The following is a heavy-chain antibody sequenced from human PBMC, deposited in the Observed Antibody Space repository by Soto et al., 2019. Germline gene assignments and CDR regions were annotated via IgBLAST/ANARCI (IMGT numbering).Heavy chain of an antibody. D-gene: IGHD4-17*01. Sequence: QVQLVESGGGVVQPGRSLRLSCAASGFTFSSYGMHWVRQAPGKGLQWVAVISYDGSNKYYADSVKGRFTISRDNSKNTLYLQMNSLRAEDTAVYYCVKDWSRYGDYLFYFDYWGQGTLVTVSS. V-gene: IGHV3-30*18. CDR1: GFTFSSYG. CDR3: VKDWSRYGDYLFYFDY. J-gene: IGHJ4*02. CDR2: ISYDGSNK.